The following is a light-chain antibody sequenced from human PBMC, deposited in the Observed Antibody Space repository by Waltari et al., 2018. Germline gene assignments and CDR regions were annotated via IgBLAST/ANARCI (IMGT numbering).Light chain of an antibody. CDR1: SSAVGLYNP. CDR3: CSYAGSGIVI. CDR2: EVT. Sequence: QSDLTQPASVSGSPGESLTLSCTLTSSAVGLYNPVSWYQQHPGKVPKVMLYEVTTRPSGVSNRFSGSKSGNTASLTISGLQAEDEADYYCCSYAGSGIVIFGGGTKLTVL. J-gene: IGLJ2*01. V-gene: IGLV2-23*02.